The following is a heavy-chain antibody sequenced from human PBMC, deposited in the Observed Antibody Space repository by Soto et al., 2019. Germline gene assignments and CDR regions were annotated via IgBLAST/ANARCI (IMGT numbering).Heavy chain of an antibody. J-gene: IGHJ4*02. CDR3: ARGAFWSGYYLSYFDY. V-gene: IGHV3-48*02. Sequence: GGSLRLSCAASGFTFSSYSMNWVRQAPGKGLEWVSYISSSSSTIYYADSVKGRFTISRDNAKNSLYLQMNSLRDEDTAVYYCARGAFWSGYYLSYFDYWGQGTLVTVSS. CDR2: ISSSSSTI. D-gene: IGHD3-3*01. CDR1: GFTFSSYS.